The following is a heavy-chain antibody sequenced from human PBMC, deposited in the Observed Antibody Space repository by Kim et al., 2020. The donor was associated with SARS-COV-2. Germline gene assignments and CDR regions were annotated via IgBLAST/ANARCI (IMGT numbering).Heavy chain of an antibody. V-gene: IGHV4-34*01. Sequence: RKRRVTISGDTSKNQFSLKLSAVTAADTAVYYCARGRSDYIWGSYRFGPWGQGTLVTVSS. CDR3: ARGRSDYIWGSYRFGP. D-gene: IGHD3-16*02. J-gene: IGHJ5*02.